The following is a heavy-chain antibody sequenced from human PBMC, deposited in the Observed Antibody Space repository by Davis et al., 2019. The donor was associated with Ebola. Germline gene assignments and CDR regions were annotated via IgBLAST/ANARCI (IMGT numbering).Heavy chain of an antibody. V-gene: IGHV3-49*03. D-gene: IGHD1-1*01. CDR2: IRGRSYGGTT. J-gene: IGHJ5*02. CDR1: GFTFGNYA. CDR3: TRGVIGYGDSRETGFDP. Sequence: PGGSLRLSCTASGFTFGNYAMSWFRQAPGKGLEWVCFIRGRSYGGTTEYAASVKGRFTISRDDSKSIAYLQMNSLKTEDTAVYYCTRGVIGYGDSRETGFDPWGQGTLVTVSS.